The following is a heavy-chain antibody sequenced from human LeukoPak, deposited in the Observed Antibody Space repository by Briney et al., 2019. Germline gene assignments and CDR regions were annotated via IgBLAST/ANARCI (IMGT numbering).Heavy chain of an antibody. V-gene: IGHV3-21*01. CDR3: ARDDRYSSSPRWFDP. D-gene: IGHD6-13*01. CDR1: GFTFSSYW. Sequence: GGSLRLSCAASGFTFSSYWMSWVRQAPGKGLEWVSSISSSSSYIYYADSVKGRFTISRDNAKNSLYLQMNSLRAEDTAVYYCARDDRYSSSPRWFDPWGQGTLVTVSS. CDR2: ISSSSSYI. J-gene: IGHJ5*02.